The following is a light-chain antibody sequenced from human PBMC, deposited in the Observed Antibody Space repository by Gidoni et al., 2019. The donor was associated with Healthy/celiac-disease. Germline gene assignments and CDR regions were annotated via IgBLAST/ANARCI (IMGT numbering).Light chain of an antibody. CDR3: QQYGSSSGA. CDR2: GAS. J-gene: IGKJ1*01. CDR1: QAVSNSY. Sequence: ESVLTQSPGTLSLSPGERATLSCRASQAVSNSYLAWYVQKPGQAPRLLIYGASNRATGTPDRFSGSGSGTDFTLTISRLEPEDFATYYCQQYGSSSGAFGQGTKLEIK. V-gene: IGKV3-20*01.